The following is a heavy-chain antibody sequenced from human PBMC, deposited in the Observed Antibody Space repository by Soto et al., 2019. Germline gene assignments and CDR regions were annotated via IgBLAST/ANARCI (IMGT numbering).Heavy chain of an antibody. Sequence: PSETLSLTCTVSGGSISGYFWSWIRQPPGKGLEHIGHIHYSGSTVYNPSLKSRVTILLDTSKNQFSLKLTSVTAADTAVYYCAKWQCSPSNCHTLDPWGQGVLVTVSS. CDR3: AKWQCSPSNCHTLDP. CDR1: GGSISGYF. V-gene: IGHV4-59*01. D-gene: IGHD2-2*02. J-gene: IGHJ5*02. CDR2: IHYSGST.